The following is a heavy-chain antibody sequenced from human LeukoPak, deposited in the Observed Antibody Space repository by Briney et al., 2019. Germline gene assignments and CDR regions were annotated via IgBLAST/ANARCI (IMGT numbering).Heavy chain of an antibody. J-gene: IGHJ4*02. V-gene: IGHV1-46*01. Sequence: ASVKVSCKAFGYTFTSNYMHWVRQAPGQGPEWMGVISPSGGSTTYAQKFQGRVTITADKSTSTAYMELSSLRSEDTAVYYCARGPSSSPDYWGQGTLVTVSS. D-gene: IGHD6-6*01. CDR1: GYTFTSNY. CDR3: ARGPSSSPDY. CDR2: ISPSGGST.